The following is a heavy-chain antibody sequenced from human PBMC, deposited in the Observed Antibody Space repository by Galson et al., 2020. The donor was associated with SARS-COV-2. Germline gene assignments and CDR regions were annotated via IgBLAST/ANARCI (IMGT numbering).Heavy chain of an antibody. D-gene: IGHD3-22*01. CDR1: GYTFTSYD. J-gene: IGHJ6*02. Sequence: GESLKISCKASGYTFTSYDINWVRQATGQGLEWMGWMNPNSGNTSSAQKFQGRVTMTRNTSISTAYMELSSLISEDTAVYYRARGFKRITMIVVVMPYYDDGMDVWGQGTTVTVSS. CDR3: ARGFKRITMIVVVMPYYDDGMDV. V-gene: IGHV1-8*01. CDR2: MNPNSGNT.